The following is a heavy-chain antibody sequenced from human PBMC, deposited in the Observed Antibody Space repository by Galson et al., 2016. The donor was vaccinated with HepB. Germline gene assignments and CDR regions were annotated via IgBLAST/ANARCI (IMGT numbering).Heavy chain of an antibody. D-gene: IGHD2-2*01. V-gene: IGHV4-4*01. Sequence: ETLSLTCAVSGASISSNNWWTWVRQSPGKGLEWIGESYHGGSTYYNPSLRSRLSISLDKSKNQFSLRLSSVTAADTAVYFCASVRGGCSSTSCYIDSWGQGTLVTVSS. CDR2: SYHGGST. J-gene: IGHJ4*02. CDR1: GASISSNNW. CDR3: ASVRGGCSSTSCYIDS.